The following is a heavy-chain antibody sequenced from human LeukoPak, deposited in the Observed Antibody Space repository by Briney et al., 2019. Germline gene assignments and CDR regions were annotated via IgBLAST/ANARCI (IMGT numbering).Heavy chain of an antibody. J-gene: IGHJ4*02. V-gene: IGHV3-7*01. CDR3: SRDKGSYPSFDY. Sequence: GGPLRLSCAASGFTLSSYAMSWVRQAPGKGLEWVANIKQDGSERYYVDSVKGRFTISRDNAKKSLYLQMNSLRAEDTAVYYCSRDKGSYPSFDYWGQGTLVTVSS. CDR2: IKQDGSER. CDR1: GFTLSSYA. D-gene: IGHD1-26*01.